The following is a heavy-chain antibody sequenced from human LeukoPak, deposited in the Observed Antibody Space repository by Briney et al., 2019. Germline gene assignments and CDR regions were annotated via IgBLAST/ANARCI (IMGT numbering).Heavy chain of an antibody. CDR3: ATLYYDILTGYPYFPGFDY. J-gene: IGHJ4*02. D-gene: IGHD3-9*01. CDR1: GGSISSSSYS. V-gene: IGHV4-39*01. Sequence: SETLSLTCTVSGGSISSSSYSWGWIRQPPGKGLEWIGSIYYSGSTYYNPSLKSRVTISVDTSKNQFSLKLSSVTAADTAVYYCATLYYDILTGYPYFPGFDYWGQGTLVTVSS. CDR2: IYYSGST.